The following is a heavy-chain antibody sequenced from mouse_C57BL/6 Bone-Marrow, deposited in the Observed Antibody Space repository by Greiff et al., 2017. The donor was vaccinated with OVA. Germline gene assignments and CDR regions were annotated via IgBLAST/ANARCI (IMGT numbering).Heavy chain of an antibody. CDR2: TFYSGIT. CDR1: GFSINSDCY. V-gene: IGHV3-3*01. CDR3: ARDYYGSSYGFDY. D-gene: IGHD1-1*01. J-gene: IGHJ2*01. Sequence: VHVQQSGPSLVRPSQTLSLTCTVTGFSINSDCYWIWIRQFPGNKLEYIGFTFYSGITYYNPSLESRTYITRDTSKNQFSLKVRSVTTEDTATYYCARDYYGSSYGFDYWGQGTTLTVSS.